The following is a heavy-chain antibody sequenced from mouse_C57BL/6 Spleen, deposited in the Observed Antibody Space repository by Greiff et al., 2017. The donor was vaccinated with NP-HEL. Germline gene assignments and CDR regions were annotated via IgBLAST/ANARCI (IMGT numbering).Heavy chain of an antibody. CDR3: ARATGKDY. CDR1: GFTFSSYA. V-gene: IGHV5-4*01. D-gene: IGHD4-1*01. J-gene: IGHJ2*01. CDR2: ISDGGSYT. Sequence: EVHLVESGGGLVKPGGSLKLSCAASGFTFSSYAMSWVRQTPEKRLEWVATISDGGSYTYYPDNVKGRFTISRDNAKNNLYLQMSHLKSEDTAMYYCARATGKDYWGQGTTLTVSS.